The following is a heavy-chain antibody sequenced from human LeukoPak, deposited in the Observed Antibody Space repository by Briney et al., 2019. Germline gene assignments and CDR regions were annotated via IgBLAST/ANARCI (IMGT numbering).Heavy chain of an antibody. CDR1: GGSISSYY. Sequence: SETLSLTCTVSGGSISSYYWSWIRQPPGKGLEWIGYIYYSGSTNYNPSLKSRVTISADTSKNQFSLKLSSVTAADTAVYYCAREVRYYGDPNDAFDIWGQGTMVTVSS. D-gene: IGHD4-17*01. CDR2: IYYSGST. CDR3: AREVRYYGDPNDAFDI. V-gene: IGHV4-59*01. J-gene: IGHJ3*02.